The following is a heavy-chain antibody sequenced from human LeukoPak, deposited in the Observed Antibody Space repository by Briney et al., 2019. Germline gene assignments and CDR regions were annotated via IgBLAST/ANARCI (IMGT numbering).Heavy chain of an antibody. CDR1: GFTFSSYW. V-gene: IGHV3-7*01. CDR2: IKQDGSEK. CDR3: ARDLFHSSSWDYYMDV. J-gene: IGHJ6*03. Sequence: PGGSLRLSCAASGFTFSSYWMGWVRQAPGKGLEWVANIKQDGSEKYYVDSVKGRFTISRDNAKNSLYLQMNSLRAEDTAVYYCARDLFHSSSWDYYMDVWGKGTTVTVSS. D-gene: IGHD6-13*01.